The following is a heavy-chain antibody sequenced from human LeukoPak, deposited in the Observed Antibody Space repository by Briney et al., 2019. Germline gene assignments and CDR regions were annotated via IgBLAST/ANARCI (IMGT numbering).Heavy chain of an antibody. D-gene: IGHD1-26*01. Sequence: PGGSLRLSCAASGFTVGSMYMNWVRQAPGKGLECVSVIYSVGNTYYADSVKGRFTISRDNSKNTLYLQMNSLRAEDSAVYYCGRGFTEHGGSYVYWGQGTLVTVSS. V-gene: IGHV3-53*01. CDR1: GFTVGSMY. CDR3: GRGFTEHGGSYVY. CDR2: IYSVGNT. J-gene: IGHJ4*02.